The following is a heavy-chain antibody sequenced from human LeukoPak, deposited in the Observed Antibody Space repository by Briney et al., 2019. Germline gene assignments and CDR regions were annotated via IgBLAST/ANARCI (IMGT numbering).Heavy chain of an antibody. D-gene: IGHD1-26*01. V-gene: IGHV3-49*03. J-gene: IGHJ4*02. Sequence: GGSLRLSCTASGFTFGDYAMSWFRQAPGKGVEWVGFIRSKAYGGTTEYAASVKGRFTISRDDSNSIAYLQMNSLKTEDTAVYYCTRDPRSGSYSDYWGQGTLVTVSS. CDR2: IRSKAYGGTT. CDR3: TRDPRSGSYSDY. CDR1: GFTFGDYA.